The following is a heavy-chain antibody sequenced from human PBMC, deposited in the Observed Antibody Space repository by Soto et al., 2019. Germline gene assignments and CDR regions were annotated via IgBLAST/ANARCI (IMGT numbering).Heavy chain of an antibody. CDR2: IYYSGST. V-gene: IGHV4-31*03. J-gene: IGHJ4*02. CDR1: GGSISSGGYY. CDR3: ARGGRSTMVRGVIPYFDY. Sequence: PSETLSLTCTVSGGSISSGGYYWSWIRQHPGKGLEWIGYIYYSGSTYYNPSLKSRVTISVDTSKNQFSLKLSSVTAADTAVYYCARGGRSTMVRGVIPYFDYWGQGTLVTVSS. D-gene: IGHD3-10*01.